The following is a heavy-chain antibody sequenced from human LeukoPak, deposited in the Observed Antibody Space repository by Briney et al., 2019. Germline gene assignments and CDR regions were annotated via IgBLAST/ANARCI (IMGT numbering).Heavy chain of an antibody. J-gene: IGHJ4*02. CDR2: INHSGST. Sequence: PSETLSLTCAVSGVSFSGYYWSWIRQPPGKGLEWIGEINHSGSTNYNPSLKSRVTISVDTSKNRFSLKLSSVTAADTAVYYWAGGGGYSGLGYWRQGTLVTVPS. V-gene: IGHV4-34*01. CDR3: AGGGGYSGLGY. CDR1: GVSFSGYY. D-gene: IGHD5-12*01.